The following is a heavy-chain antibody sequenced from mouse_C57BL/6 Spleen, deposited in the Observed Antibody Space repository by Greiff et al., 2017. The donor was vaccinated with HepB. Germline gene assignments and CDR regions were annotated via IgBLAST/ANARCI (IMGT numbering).Heavy chain of an antibody. CDR3: ARERVTGIAMDY. D-gene: IGHD2-12*01. J-gene: IGHJ4*01. V-gene: IGHV1-52*01. CDR2: IDPSDSET. Sequence: VQLQQPGAELVRPGSSVKLSCKASGYTFTSYWMHWVKQRPIQGLEWIGNIDPSDSETHYNQKFKDKATLTVDKSSSTAYMQLSSLTSEDSAVYYCARERVTGIAMDYWGQGTSVTVSS. CDR1: GYTFTSYW.